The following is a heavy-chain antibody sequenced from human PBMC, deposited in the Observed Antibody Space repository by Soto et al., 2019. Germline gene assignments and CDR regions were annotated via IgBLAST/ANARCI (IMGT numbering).Heavy chain of an antibody. CDR3: ARSVATFGP. J-gene: IGHJ5*02. CDR2: IYYSGST. CDR1: GDSISSYY. D-gene: IGHD3-16*01. V-gene: IGHV4-59*01. Sequence: SETLSLTCTVSGDSISSYYWSWIRQPPGKGLEWIGYIYYSGSTNYNPSLKSRVTISVDTPKNQFSLKLTSVTAADTAVYYCARSVATFGPWGQGTLVTVSS.